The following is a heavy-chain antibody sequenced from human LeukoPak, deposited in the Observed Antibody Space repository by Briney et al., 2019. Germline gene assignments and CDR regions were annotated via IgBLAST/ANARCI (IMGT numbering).Heavy chain of an antibody. CDR2: ISSSSSYI. D-gene: IGHD5-18*01. Sequence: AGGSLRLSCAASGFTFSSYIINWVRQAPGKGLEGVSSISSSSSYIYYADSVKGRFTISKDNAKNSLYLQMNSLRAEDTAVYYCAKGPVDTAMVFYYYYYMDVWGKGTTVTISS. CDR1: GFTFSSYI. CDR3: AKGPVDTAMVFYYYYYMDV. J-gene: IGHJ6*03. V-gene: IGHV3-21*01.